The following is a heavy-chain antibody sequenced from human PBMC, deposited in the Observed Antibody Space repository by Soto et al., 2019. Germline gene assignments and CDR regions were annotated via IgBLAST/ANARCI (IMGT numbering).Heavy chain of an antibody. J-gene: IGHJ4*02. D-gene: IGHD5-18*01. CDR1: GFSVSDSY. V-gene: IGHV3-53*01. CDR3: ARDSISYGRGVNEY. Sequence: DVQLVESGGGVIQPGESLRLSCAASGFSVSDSYMRWVRQAPGKGLEWVSIVYAGGETYYADSLKGRFTISRDSSNNILYLQMNNLRAEDTAVYYCARDSISYGRGVNEYWGQGTLVTVSS. CDR2: VYAGGET.